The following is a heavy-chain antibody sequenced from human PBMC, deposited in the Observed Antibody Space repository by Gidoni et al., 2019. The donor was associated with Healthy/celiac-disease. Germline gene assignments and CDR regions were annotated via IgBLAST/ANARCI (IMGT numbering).Heavy chain of an antibody. CDR1: GFTFSSYG. J-gene: IGHJ6*02. CDR3: AREYSGIAAAETELYYGMDV. CDR2: IWYDGSNK. V-gene: IGHV3-33*01. Sequence: QVQLVESGGGVVPPGRSLRLSCAASGFTFSSYGMHWVRQAPGKGLEWVAVIWYDGSNKYYADSVKGRFTISRDNSKNTLYLQMNSLRAEDTAVYYCAREYSGIAAAETELYYGMDVWGQGTTVTVSS. D-gene: IGHD6-13*01.